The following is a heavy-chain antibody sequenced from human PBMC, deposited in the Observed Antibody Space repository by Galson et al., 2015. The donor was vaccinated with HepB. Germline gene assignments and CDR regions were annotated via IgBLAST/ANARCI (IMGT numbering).Heavy chain of an antibody. CDR2: VYSGGST. D-gene: IGHD5-12*01. Sequence: SLRLSCAASGFTVSSNYMTWVRQAPGKGLEWVSIVYSGGSTYYAESVKGRFSISRDNSKNTLYLQMDNLRAEDTAVYYCGRVLRAGNTGYSFDIWGRGTMVTVSS. CDR1: GFTVSSNY. V-gene: IGHV3-53*01. CDR3: GRVLRAGNTGYSFDI. J-gene: IGHJ3*02.